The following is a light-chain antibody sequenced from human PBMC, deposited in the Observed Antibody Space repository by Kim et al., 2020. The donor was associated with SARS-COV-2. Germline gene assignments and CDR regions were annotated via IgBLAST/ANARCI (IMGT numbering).Light chain of an antibody. CDR1: QSISSW. J-gene: IGKJ1*01. CDR2: DAS. CDR3: QQYSNYSPT. Sequence: ASVGDRVTITCRASQSISSWLAWYQQKPVKAPKLLIYDASSLESGVPSRFSGSGSGTEFTLTISSLQPDDFATYYCQQYSNYSPTFGQGTKVDIK. V-gene: IGKV1-5*01.